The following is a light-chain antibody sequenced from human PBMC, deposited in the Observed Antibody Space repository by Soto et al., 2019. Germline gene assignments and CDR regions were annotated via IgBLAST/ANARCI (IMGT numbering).Light chain of an antibody. V-gene: IGKV3-11*01. Sequence: IVLTQSTSTLSLSPCEIATLSLRASQYIPIFLAWYQQRPGQVPRLLIYDASNWATGIPARFSGSGSGTDFTLTISSLEPDDFAVYYCQQRADWPINFGQGTRREIK. CDR1: QYIPIF. J-gene: IGKJ5*01. CDR3: QQRADWPIN. CDR2: DAS.